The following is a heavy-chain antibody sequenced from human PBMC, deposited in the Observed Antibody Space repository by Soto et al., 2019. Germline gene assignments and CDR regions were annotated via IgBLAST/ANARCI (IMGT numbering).Heavy chain of an antibody. CDR3: ARHRTGSYDFWSGYLPYYYGMDV. CDR1: GYSFTSYW. Sequence: GESLKISCKGSGYSFTSYWIGWVRQMPGKVLEWMGIIYPGDSDTRYSPSFQGQVTISADKSISTAYLQWSSLKASDTAMYYCARHRTGSYDFWSGYLPYYYGMDVWGQGXTVTVYS. J-gene: IGHJ6*02. V-gene: IGHV5-51*01. CDR2: IYPGDSDT. D-gene: IGHD3-3*01.